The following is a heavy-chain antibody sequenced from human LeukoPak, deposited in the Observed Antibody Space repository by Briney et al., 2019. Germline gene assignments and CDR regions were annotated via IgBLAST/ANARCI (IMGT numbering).Heavy chain of an antibody. V-gene: IGHV4-61*01. Sequence: SETLSLTCTVSGGSISSSSYYWGWIRQPPGKGLEWIGYIYYSGSTNYNPSLKSRVTISVDTSKNQFSLKLSSVTAADTAVYYCARDPPCSGDYYGMDVWGQGTTVTVSS. J-gene: IGHJ6*02. CDR1: GGSISSSSYY. CDR3: ARDPPCSGDYYGMDV. D-gene: IGHD6-25*01. CDR2: IYYSGST.